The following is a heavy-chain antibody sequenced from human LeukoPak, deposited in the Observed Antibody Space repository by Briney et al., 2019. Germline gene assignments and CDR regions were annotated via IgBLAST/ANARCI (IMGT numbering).Heavy chain of an antibody. J-gene: IGHJ4*02. D-gene: IGHD6-19*01. V-gene: IGHV1-46*01. CDR2: INPSGGST. Sequence: ASVKVSCKASGYTFTSYYMHWVRQAPGQGLEWMGIINPSGGSTSYAQKFEGRVTMTRDMSTSTVYMELSSLRSEDTAVYYCASYPGPGIAVAGTGWGQGTLVTVSS. CDR3: ASYPGPGIAVAGTG. CDR1: GYTFTSYY.